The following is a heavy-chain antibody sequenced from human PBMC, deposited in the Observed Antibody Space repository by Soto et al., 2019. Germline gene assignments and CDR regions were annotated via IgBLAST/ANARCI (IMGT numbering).Heavy chain of an antibody. V-gene: IGHV1-2*02. J-gene: IGHJ6*02. Sequence: QVQLVQSGAEVKKPGASVKVSCKASGYTFTDYYMHWVRQAPGQGLEWMGWINPNSGDTNYAQKFRGRVTMTRDTSISTAYMELSSLRSDDTAVYYCARGDYSVYYYHYVMDVWGQGTTVTVSS. CDR2: INPNSGDT. CDR3: ARGDYSVYYYHYVMDV. CDR1: GYTFTDYY. D-gene: IGHD4-4*01.